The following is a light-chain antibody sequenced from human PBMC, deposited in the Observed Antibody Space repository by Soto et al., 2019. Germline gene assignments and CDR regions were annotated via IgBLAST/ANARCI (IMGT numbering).Light chain of an antibody. Sequence: EIVLTQSPGTLSLSPGERATLSCRASQSVSSSYLAWYQQKPGQAPRLLIYGASSRATGIPDRFSGSGSGTDFTLTISGLEPEDFAVYCCQQYGSLPWTFGQGTKVEIK. CDR1: QSVSSSY. CDR3: QQYGSLPWT. J-gene: IGKJ1*01. CDR2: GAS. V-gene: IGKV3-20*01.